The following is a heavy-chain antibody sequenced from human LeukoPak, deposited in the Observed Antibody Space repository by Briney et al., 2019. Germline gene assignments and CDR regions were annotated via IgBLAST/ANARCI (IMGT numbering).Heavy chain of an antibody. Sequence: ASVKVSCKASGYTFTSYGISWVRQAPGQGLEWMGWISAYNGNTNYAQKLQGRVTMTTDTSTSTAYMELRSLRSDDTAVYYCARGLSDYYDSSGYQDYWGQGTLVTVSS. J-gene: IGHJ4*02. V-gene: IGHV1-18*01. CDR2: ISAYNGNT. D-gene: IGHD3-22*01. CDR1: GYTFTSYG. CDR3: ARGLSDYYDSSGYQDY.